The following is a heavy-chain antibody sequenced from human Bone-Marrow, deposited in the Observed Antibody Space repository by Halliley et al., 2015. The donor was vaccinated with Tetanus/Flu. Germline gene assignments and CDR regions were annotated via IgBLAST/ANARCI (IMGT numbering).Heavy chain of an antibody. Sequence: AVSGASISTTHWWTWVRQPPGKGLEWIGEIYHSGSTKYNPSLKSRVTISADKSKNQFSLKLTSMTAADTAVYYCARDTEFDYSGYYFDFWGQGALVTVSS. CDR2: IYHSGST. J-gene: IGHJ4*02. CDR3: ARDTEFDYSGYYFDF. D-gene: IGHD3-22*01. CDR1: GASISTTHW. V-gene: IGHV4-4*02.